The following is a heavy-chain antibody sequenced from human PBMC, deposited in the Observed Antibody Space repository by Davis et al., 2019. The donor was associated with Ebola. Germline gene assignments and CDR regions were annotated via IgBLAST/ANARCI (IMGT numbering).Heavy chain of an antibody. CDR2: ISGSGGST. J-gene: IGHJ3*02. CDR3: AKVRSYNAFDI. Sequence: ASLKISCAASAFTFSSYAMSWVRQAPGKGLEWVPAISGSGGSTYYADSVKGRFTIYRDNSKNTLYLQMNSLRAEDTAVYYCAKVRSYNAFDIWGQGTMVTVSS. CDR1: AFTFSSYA. V-gene: IGHV3-23*01. D-gene: IGHD2-21*01.